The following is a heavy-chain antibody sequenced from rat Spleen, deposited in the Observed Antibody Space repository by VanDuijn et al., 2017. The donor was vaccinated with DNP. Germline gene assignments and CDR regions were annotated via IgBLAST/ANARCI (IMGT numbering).Heavy chain of an antibody. CDR3: ARYNSGYKDY. V-gene: IGHV3-1*01. J-gene: IGHJ2*01. CDR2: ISYSGST. D-gene: IGHD4-3*01. Sequence: EVQLQESGPGLVKPSQSLSLTCSVTGYSITSNYWGWIRKFPGNKMEWIGHISYSGSTSYNPSLKSRISITRNTSKNQFFLQLNSVTTEDTATYYCARYNSGYKDYWGQGVMVTVSS. CDR1: GYSITSNY.